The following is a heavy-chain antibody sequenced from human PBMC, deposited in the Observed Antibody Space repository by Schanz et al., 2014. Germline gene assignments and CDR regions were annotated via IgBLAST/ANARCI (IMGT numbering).Heavy chain of an antibody. D-gene: IGHD2-2*01. V-gene: IGHV3-23*03. Sequence: EVQLLESGGDLVQPGGSLRLSCVVSGFTFRGYAMSWVRQAPGKGLEWVSVIYSDGRTYYGDSVKGRFTISRDNSKNTLYLQMNSLRDEDTAMYYCAKRCSSTSCSHGAFDIWGQGTMVTVSS. CDR2: IYSDGRT. CDR1: GFTFRGYA. J-gene: IGHJ3*02. CDR3: AKRCSSTSCSHGAFDI.